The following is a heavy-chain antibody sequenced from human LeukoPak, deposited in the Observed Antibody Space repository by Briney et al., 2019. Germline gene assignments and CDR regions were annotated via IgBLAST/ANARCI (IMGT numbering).Heavy chain of an antibody. D-gene: IGHD2-2*02. J-gene: IGHJ6*03. V-gene: IGHV6-1*01. CDR2: TYYASKWFN. CDR1: GDSVSTSSAA. CDR3: ARAPRRLPDAIHYYYYMDV. Sequence: SQTLSLTCAISGDSVSTSSAAWNWIRQSPSRGLEWLGRTYYASKWFNDYAASVKGRLTINPDTSKNQFSLQLNSVTPEDTAVYYCARAPRRLPDAIHYYYYMDVWDKGTTVTVSS.